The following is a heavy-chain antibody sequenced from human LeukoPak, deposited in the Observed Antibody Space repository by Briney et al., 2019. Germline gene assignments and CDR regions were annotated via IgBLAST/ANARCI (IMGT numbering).Heavy chain of an antibody. Sequence: PSETLSLTCTASGDSISRSSDYWGWIRQPPGKGPEWIGSVYYIGSTFYNPSLKSRLTISIDTSKNQFSLKLRSVTAADTAVYYCAREDAEQMDNSFDIWGQGTMVTVSS. D-gene: IGHD5-24*01. CDR2: VYYIGST. CDR3: AREDAEQMDNSFDI. V-gene: IGHV4-39*07. J-gene: IGHJ3*02. CDR1: GDSISRSSDY.